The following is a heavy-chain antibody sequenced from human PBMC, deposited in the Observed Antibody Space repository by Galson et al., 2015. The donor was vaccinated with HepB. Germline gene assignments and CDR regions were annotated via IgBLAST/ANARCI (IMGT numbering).Heavy chain of an antibody. D-gene: IGHD6-13*01. J-gene: IGHJ4*02. V-gene: IGHV6-1*01. CDR3: ARDKVQSPGYSSSWEFDY. Sequence: CAISGDSVSSNSAAWNWIRQSPSRGLEWLGRTFYRSKWYNDYAVSVKSRISIIPDTSKNQFSLQMNSVTPEDTAVYYCARDKVQSPGYSSSWEFDYWGQGTLVTVSS. CDR2: TFYRSKWYN. CDR1: GDSVSSNSAA.